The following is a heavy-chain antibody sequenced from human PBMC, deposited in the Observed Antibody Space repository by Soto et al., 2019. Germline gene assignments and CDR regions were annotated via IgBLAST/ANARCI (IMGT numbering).Heavy chain of an antibody. CDR3: AREDDGGDRDYYGLDV. Sequence: QVHLQQSGPGLVRPSQTLSLTCTVSGCSISSDIYHWTWIRQSPGKGLEWIGYIYYSGSIFYNPSFKSRVTILVDTSKNQFSLQLSSVTAADTAVYFCAREDDGGDRDYYGLDVWGQGTTVTVSS. J-gene: IGHJ6*02. CDR1: GCSISSDIYH. CDR2: IYYSGSI. D-gene: IGHD2-21*02. V-gene: IGHV4-30-4*08.